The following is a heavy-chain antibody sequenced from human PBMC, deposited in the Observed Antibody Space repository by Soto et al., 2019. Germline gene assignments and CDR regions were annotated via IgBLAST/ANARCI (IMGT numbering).Heavy chain of an antibody. J-gene: IGHJ5*02. V-gene: IGHV4-31*03. CDR2: IYYSGST. CDR1: GGSISSGGYY. CDR3: ARVLPLLNLLGWFDP. D-gene: IGHD7-27*01. Sequence: QVQLQESGPGLVKPSQTLSLTCTVSGGSISSGGYYWSWIRQHPGKGLEWIGYIYYSGSTYYNPSLKSRVTISVATSKNHFSLKLSSVAAADTAVYYCARVLPLLNLLGWFDPWGQGTLVTVSS.